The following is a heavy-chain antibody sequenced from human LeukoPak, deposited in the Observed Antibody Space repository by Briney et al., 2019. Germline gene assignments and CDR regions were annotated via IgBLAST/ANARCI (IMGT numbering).Heavy chain of an antibody. J-gene: IGHJ4*02. D-gene: IGHD1-26*01. CDR3: ARHMFTYSGSYYYFDD. CDR1: GGSISSSSYY. CDR2: IYYSGST. V-gene: IGHV4-39*01. Sequence: SETLSLTCTVSGGSISSSSYYWGWIRQPPGKGLEWIGSIYYSGSTYYNPSLKSRVTISVDTSKNQFSLKLTSVTAADTAEFYCARHMFTYSGSYYYFDDWGQGTLVTVSS.